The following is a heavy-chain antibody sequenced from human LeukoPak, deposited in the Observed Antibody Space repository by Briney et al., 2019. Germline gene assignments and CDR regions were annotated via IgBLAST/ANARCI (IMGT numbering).Heavy chain of an antibody. CDR2: IYYSGST. Sequence: SETLSLTCTVSGGSISSSSYYWGWIRQPPGKGLEWIGSIYYSGSTYYNPSLKSRVTISVDTSKNQFSLKLSSVTAADTAVYYCARVFEYSSSSYAEYFQHWGQGTLVTVSS. CDR1: GGSISSSSYY. J-gene: IGHJ1*01. V-gene: IGHV4-39*01. CDR3: ARVFEYSSSSYAEYFQH. D-gene: IGHD6-6*01.